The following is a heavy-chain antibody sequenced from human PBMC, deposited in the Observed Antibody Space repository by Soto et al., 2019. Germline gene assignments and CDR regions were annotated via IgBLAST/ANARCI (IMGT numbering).Heavy chain of an antibody. CDR3: AREGDDSRWSTAANLQH. CDR1: GYTFPDYG. D-gene: IGHD6-6*01. V-gene: IGHV1-18*01. Sequence: ASVKVSCKASGYTFPDYGIHWVRQAPGQGLEWMGWINTYNGNTNYAQKFQGRVTMTRDTSTSTAYMDLRSLRFDDTALYYCAREGDDSRWSTAANLQHWGQGTLVTVSS. J-gene: IGHJ1*01. CDR2: INTYNGNT.